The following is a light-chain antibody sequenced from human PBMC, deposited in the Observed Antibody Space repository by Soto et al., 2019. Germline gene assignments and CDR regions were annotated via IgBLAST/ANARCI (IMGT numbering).Light chain of an antibody. CDR3: QKYNKWPIT. Sequence: ELVMTQSPATLSLSPGDSAALSCRASQSVSSKLAWYRQRPGQAPRLVIYDKSTRATGVPARLSGGGSGTELNLTISRLQSEDSAFYYCQKYNKWPITCGQGTRLEIK. CDR1: QSVSSK. V-gene: IGKV3-15*01. J-gene: IGKJ5*01. CDR2: DKS.